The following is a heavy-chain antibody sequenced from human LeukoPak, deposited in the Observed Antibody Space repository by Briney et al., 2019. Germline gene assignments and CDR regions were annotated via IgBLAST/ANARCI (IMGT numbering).Heavy chain of an antibody. CDR3: AKDRLRLQLALPIFDL. D-gene: IGHD6-13*01. J-gene: IGHJ2*01. CDR2: ISWNSGSI. Sequence: SLRLSCITSGFTFSTHTMNWLRQAPGKGLEWVSGISWNSGSIGYADSVKGRFTISRDNAKNSLYLQMNSLRAEDTALYYCAKDRLRLQLALPIFDLWGRGTLVTVSS. V-gene: IGHV3-9*01. CDR1: GFTFSTHT.